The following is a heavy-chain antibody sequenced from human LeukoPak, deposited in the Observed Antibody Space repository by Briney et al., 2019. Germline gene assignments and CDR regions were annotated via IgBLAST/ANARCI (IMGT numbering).Heavy chain of an antibody. J-gene: IGHJ4*02. V-gene: IGHV5-51*01. CDR2: IYPGDSDT. D-gene: IGHD3-10*01. CDR3: ARGYGSGDFDY. Sequence: WMGIIYPGDSDTRYSPSFQGQVTISADKSISTAYLQWSSLKASDTTMYYCARGYGSGDFDYWGQGTLVTVSS.